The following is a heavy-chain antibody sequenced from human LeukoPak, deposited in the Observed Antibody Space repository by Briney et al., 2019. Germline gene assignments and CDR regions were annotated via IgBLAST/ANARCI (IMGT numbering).Heavy chain of an antibody. V-gene: IGHV4-30-4*01. J-gene: IGHJ4*02. CDR2: IYYSGST. Sequence: PSETLSLTCTVSGGSISSGDYYWSWIRQPPGKGLEWIGYIYYSGSTYYNPSLKSRVTISVDTSKNQFSLKLSSVTAADTAVYYCARAESGYDSSGYYYFDYWGQGTLVTVSS. D-gene: IGHD3-22*01. CDR1: GGSISSGDYY. CDR3: ARAESGYDSSGYYYFDY.